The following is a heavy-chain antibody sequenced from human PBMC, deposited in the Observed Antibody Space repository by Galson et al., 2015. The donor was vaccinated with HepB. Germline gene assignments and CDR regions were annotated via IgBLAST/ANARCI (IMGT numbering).Heavy chain of an antibody. V-gene: IGHV4-39*01. Sequence: ETLSLTCYVSGDSINSDSYFWGWIRQPPGKGLEWIGSIYYSGRTYYNPSLKGRITMSVDTSKNQFSLKLGSVTAADTAMYYCAGHRKRSRTSSSPNWFDPWGQGTLVTVSS. J-gene: IGHJ5*02. CDR2: IYYSGRT. CDR3: AGHRKRSRTSSSPNWFDP. D-gene: IGHD6-13*01. CDR1: GDSINSDSYF.